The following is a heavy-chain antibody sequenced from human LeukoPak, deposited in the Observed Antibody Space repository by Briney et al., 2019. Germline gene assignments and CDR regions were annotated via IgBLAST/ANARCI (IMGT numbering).Heavy chain of an antibody. J-gene: IGHJ5*02. V-gene: IGHV3-30*18. CDR2: ISYDGSNK. CDR3: AKDGGRSGWYVGNP. CDR1: GFTFSSYS. Sequence: PGGSLRLSCAASGFTFSSYSMNWVRQAPGKGLEWVAVISYDGSNKYYADSVKGRFTISRDNSKNTLYLQMNSLRAEDTAVYYCAKDGGRSGWYVGNPWGQGTLVTVSS. D-gene: IGHD6-19*01.